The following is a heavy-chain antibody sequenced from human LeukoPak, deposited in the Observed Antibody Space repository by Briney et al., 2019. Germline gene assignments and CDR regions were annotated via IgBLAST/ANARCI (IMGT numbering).Heavy chain of an antibody. D-gene: IGHD2-15*01. Sequence: GGSLRLSCAASGFTFRNHGMNWVRQAPGKGLEWVSGISPSGGGTYYADSVRGRFTISRDNSRNTLYLQMNSLRAEDTAIYYCAKNGDRGAYCSGGTCYPYYYYYMDVWGKGTTVTISS. J-gene: IGHJ6*03. V-gene: IGHV3-23*01. CDR2: ISPSGGGT. CDR3: AKNGDRGAYCSGGTCYPYYYYYMDV. CDR1: GFTFRNHG.